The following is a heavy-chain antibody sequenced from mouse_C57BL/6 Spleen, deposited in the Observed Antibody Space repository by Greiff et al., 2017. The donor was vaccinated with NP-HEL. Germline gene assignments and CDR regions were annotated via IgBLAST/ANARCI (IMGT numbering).Heavy chain of an antibody. J-gene: IGHJ3*01. D-gene: IGHD1-1*02. CDR2: INPSSGYT. Sequence: QVQLQQSGAELAKPGASVKLSCKASGYTFTSYWMHWVKQRPGQGLEWIGYINPSSGYTNYNQKFKGKSTLTVDKSSSTAYMQLSSLTSEDSAVYYCARGGPPWFAYWGQGTLVTVSA. V-gene: IGHV1-7*01. CDR1: GYTFTSYW. CDR3: ARGGPPWFAY.